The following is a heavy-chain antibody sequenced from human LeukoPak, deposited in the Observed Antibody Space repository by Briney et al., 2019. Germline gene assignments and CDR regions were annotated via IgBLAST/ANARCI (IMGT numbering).Heavy chain of an antibody. CDR2: ISGSGGSE. J-gene: IGHJ3*02. D-gene: IGHD5-18*01. CDR3: AKVALSGYGYSFDYWGAFDI. Sequence: GGSLRLSCAASEFTFSSYAMSWVRQAPGKGLEWVSVISGSGGSEYYADPVKGGFTLSRDNSENTLYLQLNSLRAEDTAVYYCAKVALSGYGYSFDYWGAFDIWGQGTMVTVSS. CDR1: EFTFSSYA. V-gene: IGHV3-23*01.